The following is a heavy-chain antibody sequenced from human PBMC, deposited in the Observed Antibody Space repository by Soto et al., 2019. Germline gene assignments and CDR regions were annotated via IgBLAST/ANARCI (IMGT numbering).Heavy chain of an antibody. CDR1: GGTFSSYA. CDR3: ARVTSMVRGVIDNGVDP. CDR2: IIPMYGPA. D-gene: IGHD3-10*01. V-gene: IGHV1-69*01. J-gene: IGHJ5*02. Sequence: QVPLVQSGAEVKKPGSSVTVSCKASGGTFSSYAIHWVRQAPGQGLEWMGGIIPMYGPAKYAQRFQGRVTISADESPTTVYTERTSLTSQGTAVYYCARVTSMVRGVIDNGVDPRGHGPLVTVSS.